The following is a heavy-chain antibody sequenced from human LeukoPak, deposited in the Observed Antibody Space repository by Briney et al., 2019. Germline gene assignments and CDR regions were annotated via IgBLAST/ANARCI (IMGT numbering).Heavy chain of an antibody. CDR2: ITISSTTI. CDR3: ARETPDSSSWTVFDY. Sequence: GGSLRLSCAASGFTFKNYNMNWVRQAPGKGLEWISYITISSTTIYYADSVKGRFTISRDSAKNSLYLQMNSLRVEDTAVYYCARETPDSSSWTVFDYWGQGTLVTVSS. J-gene: IGHJ4*02. D-gene: IGHD6-13*01. CDR1: GFTFKNYN. V-gene: IGHV3-48*01.